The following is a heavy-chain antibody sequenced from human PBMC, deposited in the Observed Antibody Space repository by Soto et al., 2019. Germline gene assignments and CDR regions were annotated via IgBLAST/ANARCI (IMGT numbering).Heavy chain of an antibody. CDR3: ARDKVITFGGVIVTYYYYGMDV. V-gene: IGHV3-7*01. D-gene: IGHD3-16*02. CDR2: IKQDGSEK. J-gene: IGHJ6*02. CDR1: RFTFSSYW. Sequence: GGSLRLSCAASRFTFSSYWMSWVRQAPGKGLEWVANIKQDGSEKYYVDSVKGRFTISRDNAKNSLYLQMNSLRAEDTAVYYCARDKVITFGGVIVTYYYYGMDVWGQGTTVTVSS.